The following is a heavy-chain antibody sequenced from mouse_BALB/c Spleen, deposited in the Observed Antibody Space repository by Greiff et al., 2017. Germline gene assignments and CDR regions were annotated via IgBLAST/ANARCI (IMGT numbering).Heavy chain of an antibody. CDR1: GFTFSSYA. CDR3: ARGDGYYDLAWFAY. D-gene: IGHD2-3*01. J-gene: IGHJ3*01. CDR2: ISSGGST. V-gene: IGHV5-6-5*01. Sequence: EVMLVESGGGLVKPGGSLKLSCAASGFTFSSYAMSWVRQTPEKRLEWVASISSGGSTYYPDSVKGRFTISRDNARNILYLQMSSLRSEDTAMYYCARGDGYYDLAWFAYWGQGTLVTVSA.